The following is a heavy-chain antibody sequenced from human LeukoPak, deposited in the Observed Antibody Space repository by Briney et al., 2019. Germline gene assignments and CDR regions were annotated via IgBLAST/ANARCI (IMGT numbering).Heavy chain of an antibody. D-gene: IGHD3/OR15-3a*01. CDR3: ARQTGSGLFILP. CDR1: GGSISNSSYY. Sequence: SETLSLTCTVSGGSISNSSYYWGWIRQPPGKGLEWIGSSYYSGSTYYNPTLKSRVTISVDTSKNQFSLRLTSVTAADTAVYYCARQTGSGLFILPGGQGTLVTVSS. J-gene: IGHJ4*02. CDR2: SYYSGST. V-gene: IGHV4-39*01.